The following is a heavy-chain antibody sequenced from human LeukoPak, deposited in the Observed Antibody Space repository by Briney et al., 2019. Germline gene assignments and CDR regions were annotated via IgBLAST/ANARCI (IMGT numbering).Heavy chain of an antibody. CDR2: ISAYNGNT. Sequence: ASVKVSCKASGYIFTSYGISWVRQAPGQGLEWMGWISAYNGNTNYAQKLQGRVTMTTDTSTSTAYMELSSLRSEDTAVYYCARGARDGYNHMDVWGKGTTVTVSS. V-gene: IGHV1-18*01. J-gene: IGHJ6*03. CDR1: GYIFTSYG. CDR3: ARGARDGYNHMDV. D-gene: IGHD5-24*01.